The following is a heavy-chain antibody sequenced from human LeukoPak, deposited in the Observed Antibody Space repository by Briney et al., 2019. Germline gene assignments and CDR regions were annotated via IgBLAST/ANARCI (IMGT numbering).Heavy chain of an antibody. Sequence: SETLSLTCTVSGGSITRYYWSWIRQPPGKGLEWIGYIYYSGSTNYNPSLKSRVTISVDTSKNQFSLKLSSVTAADTAVYYCARDSSGWYGVDYWGQGTLVTVSS. CDR2: IYYSGST. V-gene: IGHV4-59*12. CDR1: GGSITRYY. CDR3: ARDSSGWYGVDY. D-gene: IGHD6-19*01. J-gene: IGHJ4*02.